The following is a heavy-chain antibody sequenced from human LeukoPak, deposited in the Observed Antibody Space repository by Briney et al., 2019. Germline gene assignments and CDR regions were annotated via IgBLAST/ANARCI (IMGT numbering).Heavy chain of an antibody. J-gene: IGHJ6*03. V-gene: IGHV4-59*10. D-gene: IGHD3-10*01. CDR1: GGSFSGYY. CDR2: ISTIGIT. CDR3: AARITMVRVDYMDV. Sequence: PSETLSLTCAVYGGSFSGYYWSWIRQPAGKGLEWIGRISTIGITNYSPSLNSRVTISIDTSKNQFSLKLSSVTAADTAVYYCAARITMVRVDYMDVWGKGTTVTISS.